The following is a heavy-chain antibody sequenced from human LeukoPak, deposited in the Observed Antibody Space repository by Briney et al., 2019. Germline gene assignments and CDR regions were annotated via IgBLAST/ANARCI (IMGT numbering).Heavy chain of an antibody. D-gene: IGHD1-26*01. Sequence: GGSLRLSCAASGFTFSSYAMNWVRQAPGKGLEWVSSISSSSSYIYYADSVKGRFTISRDNAKNSLYLQMNSLRAEDTAVYYCARGSEWELLSCDYWGQGTLVTVSS. CDR2: ISSSSSYI. CDR3: ARGSEWELLSCDY. V-gene: IGHV3-21*06. CDR1: GFTFSSYA. J-gene: IGHJ4*02.